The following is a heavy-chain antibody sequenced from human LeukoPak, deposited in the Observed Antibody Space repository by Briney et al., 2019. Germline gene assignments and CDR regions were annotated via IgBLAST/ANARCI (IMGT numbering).Heavy chain of an antibody. CDR1: GFTFSSYG. V-gene: IGHV3-33*06. CDR2: IWYDGSNK. CDR3: AKPDGSSGEGPFDY. J-gene: IGHJ4*02. D-gene: IGHD3-22*01. Sequence: GRSLRLACAASGFTFSSYGMHWVRQAPGKGLEWVAVIWYDGSNKYYADSVKSRFTISRDNSKNTLYLQMNSLRAEDTAVYYCAKPDGSSGEGPFDYWGQGTLVTVSS.